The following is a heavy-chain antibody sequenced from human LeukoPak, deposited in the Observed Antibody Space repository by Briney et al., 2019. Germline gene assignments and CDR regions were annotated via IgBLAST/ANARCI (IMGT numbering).Heavy chain of an antibody. CDR2: IKQDGSEK. CDR3: ARDSLQATATSNWFDP. Sequence: PGGSLRLSCAASGFTFSSYWMTWVRQAPGKGLEWVANIKQDGSEKYYVDSVKGRFTISRDNAKDSLYLQMNSLRAEDTAVYYCARDSLQATATSNWFDPWGQGTLVTVSS. D-gene: IGHD2-15*01. V-gene: IGHV3-7*01. CDR1: GFTFSSYW. J-gene: IGHJ5*02.